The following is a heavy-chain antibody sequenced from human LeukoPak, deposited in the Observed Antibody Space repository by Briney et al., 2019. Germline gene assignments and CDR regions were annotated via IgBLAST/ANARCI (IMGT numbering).Heavy chain of an antibody. J-gene: IGHJ4*02. CDR1: GFTFSSYG. D-gene: IGHD2-15*01. V-gene: IGHV3-30*02. CDR2: IRYDGSNK. Sequence: GGSLTLSCAASGFTFSSYGMHWVRQAPGKGLGWVAFIRYDGSNKYYADSVKGRFTISRDNSKNTLYLQMNSLRAEDTAVYYCAKDLGCSGGSCYSGVDYWGEGTLVTVSS. CDR3: AKDLGCSGGSCYSGVDY.